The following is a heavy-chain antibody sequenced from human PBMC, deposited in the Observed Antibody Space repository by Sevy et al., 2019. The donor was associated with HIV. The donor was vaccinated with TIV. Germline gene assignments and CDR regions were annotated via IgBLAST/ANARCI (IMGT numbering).Heavy chain of an antibody. Sequence: GGSLRLSCEASGFTLSSYTVNWVRQSPEKGLEWVATFDRTDITHYADSVKVRFIISRDTAKNSLFLQMNSLRDDDTAMYFCVRDERAITSHFDYWGRGTLVTVSS. CDR2: FDRTDIT. CDR3: VRDERAITSHFDY. CDR1: GFTLSSYT. V-gene: IGHV3-48*02. J-gene: IGHJ4*02. D-gene: IGHD3-16*01.